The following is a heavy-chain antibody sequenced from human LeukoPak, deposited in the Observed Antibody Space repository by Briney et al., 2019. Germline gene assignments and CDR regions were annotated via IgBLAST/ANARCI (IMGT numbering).Heavy chain of an antibody. D-gene: IGHD3-22*01. J-gene: IGHJ4*02. Sequence: GGSLRLSCAASGFTFSSYAMHWVRQAPGKGLEWVAVISYDGSNKYYADSVKGRFTISRDNSKNTLYLQMNSLRAEDTAVYYCASDSSGYYYYFDYWGQGTLVTVSS. CDR1: GFTFSSYA. CDR3: ASDSSGYYYYFDY. CDR2: ISYDGSNK. V-gene: IGHV3-30-3*01.